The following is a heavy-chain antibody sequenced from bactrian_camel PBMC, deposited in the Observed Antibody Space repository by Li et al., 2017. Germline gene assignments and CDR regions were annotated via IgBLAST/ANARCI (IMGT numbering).Heavy chain of an antibody. CDR3: AADSSVLRLWVGKSPSY. V-gene: IGHV3S1*01. D-gene: IGHD3*01. Sequence: VQLVESGGGLVQPGGSLRLSCTTSGFTFNNYMMYWVRQAPGKGLEWVSSISRDGGTTYYADAKKGRFTISRDNAENMLYLQLNSLKTEDTAMYYCAADSSVLRLWVGKSPSYWGQGTQVTVS. CDR1: GFTFNNYM. CDR2: ISRDGGTT. J-gene: IGHJ4*01.